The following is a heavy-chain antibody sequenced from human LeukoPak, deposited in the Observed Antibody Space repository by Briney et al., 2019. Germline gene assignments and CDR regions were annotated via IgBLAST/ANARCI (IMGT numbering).Heavy chain of an antibody. D-gene: IGHD1-26*01. CDR1: GASISSYY. J-gene: IGHJ4*02. Sequence: PSETLSLTCTVSGASISSYYWTWIRQPPGKGLEWIGYIYYSGSTNYNPSLKSRVTISVDTSKNQFSLKLSSVTAADTAVYYCARHNYVGADFDYWGQGTLVTVSS. CDR2: IYYSGST. CDR3: ARHNYVGADFDY. V-gene: IGHV4-59*08.